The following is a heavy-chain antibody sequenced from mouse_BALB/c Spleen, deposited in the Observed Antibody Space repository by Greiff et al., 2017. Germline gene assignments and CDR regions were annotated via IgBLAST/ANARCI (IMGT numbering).Heavy chain of an antibody. V-gene: IGHV14-3*02. D-gene: IGHD2-1*01. CDR2: IDPANGNT. Sequence: VQLQQSGAELVKPGASVKLSCTASGFNIKDTYMHWVKQRTEQGLEWIGRIDPANGNTKYDPKFQGKATITADTSSNTAYLQLSSLTSEDTAVYYCASGNYYYYAMDYWGQGTSVTVSS. J-gene: IGHJ4*01. CDR3: ASGNYYYYAMDY. CDR1: GFNIKDTY.